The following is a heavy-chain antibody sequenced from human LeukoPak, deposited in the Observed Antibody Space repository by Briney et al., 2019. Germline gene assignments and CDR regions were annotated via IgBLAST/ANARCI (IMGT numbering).Heavy chain of an antibody. CDR3: ARDLGAAITPGYYYYYGMDV. V-gene: IGHV1-3*01. CDR2: INAGNGNT. CDR1: GYTFTSYA. Sequence: ASVKVSCKASGYTFTSYAMHWVRQAPGQRLEWMGWINAGNGNTKYSQKFQGRVTITRDTSASTAYMDLSSLRSEDTAIYYCARDLGAAITPGYYYYYGMDVWGQGTTVTVSS. J-gene: IGHJ6*02. D-gene: IGHD2-2*02.